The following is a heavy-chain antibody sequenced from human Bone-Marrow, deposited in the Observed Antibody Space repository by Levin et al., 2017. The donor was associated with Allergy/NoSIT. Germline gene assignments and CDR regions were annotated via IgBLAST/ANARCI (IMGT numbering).Heavy chain of an antibody. D-gene: IGHD4-17*01. J-gene: IGHJ4*02. V-gene: IGHV1-69*13. Sequence: GASVKVSCKASGGSFNSYAISWVRQAPGQGLEWMGGIILAFGTAHYAQKFQGRVRITADENTSTAYLEVRSLRSVDTAIYSCARVKVDGDYDEDVWGQGTLVTVSA. CDR3: ARVKVDGDYDEDV. CDR2: IILAFGTA. CDR1: GGSFNSYA.